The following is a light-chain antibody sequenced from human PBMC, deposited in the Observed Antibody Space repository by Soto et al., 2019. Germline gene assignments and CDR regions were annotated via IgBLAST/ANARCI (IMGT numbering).Light chain of an antibody. Sequence: EIVLTQSPGTLSLSPGERATVACRASQSVSSSYLAWYQRKPGQAPTLLIYGASSRATGIPARFSGSGSGTDFTLTISSLEPEDFAIYYCQQRQYWPPITFGQGTRLEIK. CDR3: QQRQYWPPIT. V-gene: IGKV3D-20*02. CDR1: QSVSSSY. CDR2: GAS. J-gene: IGKJ5*01.